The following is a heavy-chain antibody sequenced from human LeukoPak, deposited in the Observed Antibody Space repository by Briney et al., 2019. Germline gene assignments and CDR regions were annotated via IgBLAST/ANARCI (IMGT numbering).Heavy chain of an antibody. D-gene: IGHD2-21*02. CDR2: INADNGNT. J-gene: IGHJ4*02. Sequence: GASVTVSCKASGYTFINYAIHWVRHAPGQRLEWMGWINADNGNTEYSQNFQGRVTITRDTSATTTYMELSSLRFEDTGVYYCARGSTSDWPFDYWGQGTLVTVSS. CDR3: ARGSTSDWPFDY. V-gene: IGHV1-3*01. CDR1: GYTFINYA.